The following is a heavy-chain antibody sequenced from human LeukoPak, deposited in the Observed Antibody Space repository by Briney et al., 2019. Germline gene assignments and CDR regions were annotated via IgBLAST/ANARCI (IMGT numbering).Heavy chain of an antibody. CDR1: GVSISSGGYY. V-gene: IGHV4-31*03. Sequence: SETLSLTCTVSGVSISSGGYYWSWIRQHPGKGLEWIGYIYYSGSTYYNPSLKSRVTISVDTSKNQFSLKLSSVTAADTAVYYCARGERRRWLQSPAFDIWGQGTMVTVSS. CDR2: IYYSGST. CDR3: ARGERRRWLQSPAFDI. J-gene: IGHJ3*02. D-gene: IGHD5-24*01.